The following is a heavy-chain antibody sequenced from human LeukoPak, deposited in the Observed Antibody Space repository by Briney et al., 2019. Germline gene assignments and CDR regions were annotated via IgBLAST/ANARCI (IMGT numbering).Heavy chain of an antibody. CDR3: GRDPNGDYIGAFDM. J-gene: IGHJ3*02. CDR1: GFTFSSYA. Sequence: GGSLRLSCAASGFTFSSYAMSWVRQAPGKGLEWVSAISGSGGTTYYADSVKGRFTISRDNSKNTLYLQMSSLRAEDTAVYYCGRDPNGDYIGAFDMWGQGTVVTVSS. D-gene: IGHD4-17*01. V-gene: IGHV3-23*01. CDR2: ISGSGGTT.